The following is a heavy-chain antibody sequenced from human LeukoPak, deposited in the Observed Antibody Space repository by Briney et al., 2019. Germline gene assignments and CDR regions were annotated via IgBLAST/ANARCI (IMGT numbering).Heavy chain of an antibody. CDR1: GFTFTNYH. CDR2: MNPVSGNA. Sequence: ASVKVSCKAFGFTFTNYHIHWVRQAPGQGLEWMGWMNPVSGNAGSAQKFQGRVTLTRDTSMSTAYMEVTSLRSDDTAFYYCARAPMGRGALYWGQGTLVTVNS. V-gene: IGHV1-8*02. CDR3: ARAPMGRGALY. D-gene: IGHD3-10*01. J-gene: IGHJ4*02.